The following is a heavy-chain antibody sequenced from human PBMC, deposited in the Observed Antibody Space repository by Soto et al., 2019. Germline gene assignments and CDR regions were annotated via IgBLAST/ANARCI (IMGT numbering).Heavy chain of an antibody. CDR3: ARVFGDYCSGCSCTRPFGKYGMDV. CDR1: GYTFTSYD. D-gene: IGHD2-15*01. CDR2: MNPNSGNT. J-gene: IGHJ6*02. V-gene: IGHV1-8*01. Sequence: ASVKVSCKASGYTFTSYDINWVRQATGQGLEWMGWMNPNSGNTGYAQKFQGRVTMTRNTSISTAYMELSSLRSEDTAVYYCARVFGDYCSGCSCTRPFGKYGMDVWGQGTTVTVSS.